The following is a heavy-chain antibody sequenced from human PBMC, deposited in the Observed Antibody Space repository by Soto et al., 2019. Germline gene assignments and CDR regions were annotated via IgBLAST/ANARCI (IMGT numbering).Heavy chain of an antibody. CDR1: GYTFTSYY. CDR3: ARRLPGYPRYYYGMDV. Sequence: ASVKVSCKASGYTFTSYYMHWVRQAPGQGLEWMGIINPSGGSTSYAQKFQGRVTMTRDTSTSTVYMELSSLRPEDTAVYYCARRLPGYPRYYYGMDVWGQGTTVTVSS. D-gene: IGHD3-16*02. J-gene: IGHJ6*02. V-gene: IGHV1-46*01. CDR2: INPSGGST.